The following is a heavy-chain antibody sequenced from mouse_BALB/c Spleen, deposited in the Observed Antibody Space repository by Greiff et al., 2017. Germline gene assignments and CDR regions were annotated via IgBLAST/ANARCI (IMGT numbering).Heavy chain of an antibody. CDR2: IYPGNSDT. CDR3: TRSPYYYGSSYGYAMDY. J-gene: IGHJ4*01. D-gene: IGHD1-1*01. CDR1: GYSFTSYW. Sequence: DVQLQESGTVLARPGASVKMSCKASGYSFTSYWMHWVKQRPGQGLEWIGAIYPGNSDTSYNQKFKGKAKLTAVTSASTAYMELSSLTNEDSAVYYCTRSPYYYGSSYGYAMDYWGQGTSVTVSS. V-gene: IGHV1-5*01.